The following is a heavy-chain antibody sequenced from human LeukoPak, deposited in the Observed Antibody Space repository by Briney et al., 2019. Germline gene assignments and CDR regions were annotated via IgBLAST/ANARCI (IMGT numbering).Heavy chain of an antibody. CDR3: AKKKCPGASSLTKNAFDI. J-gene: IGHJ3*02. CDR2: IYTSGST. Sequence: SETLSLTCTVSGSISGYYWSWIRQPPGKGLEWIGYIYTSGSTNYNPSLESRVTISVDTSKNQFSLDLSSVTAADTAVYYCAKKKCPGASSLTKNAFDIGAKGKMDPVFS. D-gene: IGHD2-2*01. V-gene: IGHV4-4*09. CDR1: GSISGYY.